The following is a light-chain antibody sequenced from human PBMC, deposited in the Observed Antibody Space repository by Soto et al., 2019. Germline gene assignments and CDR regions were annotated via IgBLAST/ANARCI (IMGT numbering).Light chain of an antibody. Sequence: QSVLTHPRSVSGSPGQSVTISCTGTSSDVGVYNYVSWYQHHPGKAPKLMIYDVTKRPSGVRDRFSASKSGNTASLTISGLQAEDEADYYCCSYAGSYTYVFGTGTKVTVL. CDR1: SSDVGVYNY. V-gene: IGLV2-11*01. CDR3: CSYAGSYTYV. J-gene: IGLJ1*01. CDR2: DVT.